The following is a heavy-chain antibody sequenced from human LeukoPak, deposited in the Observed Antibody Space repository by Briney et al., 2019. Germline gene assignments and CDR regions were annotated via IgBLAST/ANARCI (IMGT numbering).Heavy chain of an antibody. V-gene: IGHV4-59*01. J-gene: IGHJ4*02. Sequence: TTSETLSLTCTVSGGSISSYYLSWIRQPPGKGLEWIGYIYYSGSTNYNPSLKSRVTISVDTSKNQFSLKLSSVTAGDTAVYYCARYSGYDSSFDYWGQGTLVTVSS. D-gene: IGHD5-12*01. CDR3: ARYSGYDSSFDY. CDR1: GGSISSYY. CDR2: IYYSGST.